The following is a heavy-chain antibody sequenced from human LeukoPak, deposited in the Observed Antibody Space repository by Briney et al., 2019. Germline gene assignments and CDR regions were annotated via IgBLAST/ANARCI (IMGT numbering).Heavy chain of an antibody. J-gene: IGHJ4*02. CDR3: ATGDSFDY. CDR2: ISWNSGSI. Sequence: GGSLRLSCAASGFTFDDYAMHWVRQAPGKGLEGGSGISWNSGSIGYADSMKGRFTISRDNAKNSLYLQMNSLRAEDTALYYCATGDSFDYWGQGTLVTVSS. V-gene: IGHV3-9*01. CDR1: GFTFDDYA. D-gene: IGHD1-14*01.